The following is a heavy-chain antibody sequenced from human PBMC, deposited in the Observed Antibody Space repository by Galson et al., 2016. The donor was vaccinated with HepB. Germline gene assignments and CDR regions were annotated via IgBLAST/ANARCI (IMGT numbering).Heavy chain of an antibody. Sequence: SETLSLTCTVSDGSVSSGAYFWNWIRQPPGKGLEWIGFISYTGTTHYNSSLESRVTISVDTSKNQFSLNLRSVIPADTAVYYCARGALDVDHFDSWGQGTLVTVSS. J-gene: IGHJ4*02. CDR1: DGSVSSGAYF. V-gene: IGHV4-61*08. D-gene: IGHD2-15*01. CDR3: ARGALDVDHFDS. CDR2: ISYTGTT.